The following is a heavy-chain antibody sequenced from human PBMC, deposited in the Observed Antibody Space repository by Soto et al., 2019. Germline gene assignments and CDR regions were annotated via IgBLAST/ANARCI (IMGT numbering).Heavy chain of an antibody. Sequence: GASVKVSCKASGYTFTSYGISWVRQAPGQGLEWMGWISAYNGNTNYAQKLQGRVTMTTDTSTSIAYMELRSLRSDDTAVYYCARVEKATYYGMDVWGQGTTVTVSS. CDR3: ARVEKATYYGMDV. D-gene: IGHD3-3*01. CDR2: ISAYNGNT. J-gene: IGHJ6*02. CDR1: GYTFTSYG. V-gene: IGHV1-18*04.